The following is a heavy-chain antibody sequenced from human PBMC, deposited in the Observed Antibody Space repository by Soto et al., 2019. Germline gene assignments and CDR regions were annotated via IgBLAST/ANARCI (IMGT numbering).Heavy chain of an antibody. D-gene: IGHD2-15*01. J-gene: IGHJ5*02. CDR3: ARVRRENCSGGSCYDNWFDP. CDR1: GGSISSGGYS. Sequence: QLQLQESGSGLVKPSQTLSLTCAVSGGSISSGGYSWSWIRQPPGKGLEWIGYIYHSGNTYYNPSLKSRGTISVDRSKHQFSLKLSSVTAADTAVYYCARVRRENCSGGSCYDNWFDPWGQGTLVTVSS. CDR2: IYHSGNT. V-gene: IGHV4-30-2*01.